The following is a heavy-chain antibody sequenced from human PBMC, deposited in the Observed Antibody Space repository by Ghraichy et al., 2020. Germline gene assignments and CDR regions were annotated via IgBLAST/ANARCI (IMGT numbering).Heavy chain of an antibody. CDR3: AKEMAVAARYYYYGMDV. J-gene: IGHJ6*02. V-gene: IGHV3-23*01. CDR2: ISGSGGST. CDR1: GFTFSSYA. D-gene: IGHD6-19*01. Sequence: GGSLRLSCAASGFTFSSYAMSWVRQAPGKGLEWVSAISGSGGSTYYADSVKGRFTISRDNSKNTLYLQMNSLRAEDTAVYYCAKEMAVAARYYYYGMDVWGQGTTVTVSS.